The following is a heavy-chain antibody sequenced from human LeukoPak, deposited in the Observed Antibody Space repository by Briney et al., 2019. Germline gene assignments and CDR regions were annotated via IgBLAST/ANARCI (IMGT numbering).Heavy chain of an antibody. CDR1: GFTFSSYD. D-gene: IGHD3-22*01. Sequence: PGGSLRLSCAASGFTFSSYDMHWVRQATGKGLEWVSAIGTAGDTYYPGSVKGRFTISRENARNSLYLQMNSLRAEDTAVYYCARGGRGYPYSPFGYWGQGTLVTVSS. CDR3: ARGGRGYPYSPFGY. V-gene: IGHV3-13*01. J-gene: IGHJ4*02. CDR2: IGTAGDT.